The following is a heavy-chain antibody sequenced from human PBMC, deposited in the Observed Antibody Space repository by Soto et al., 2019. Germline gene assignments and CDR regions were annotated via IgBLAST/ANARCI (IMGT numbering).Heavy chain of an antibody. Sequence: PSETLSLTCSVSGVSVSSDIYYWSWIRHHPGKGLEWIGYIYYSGNTYYNPSLGGRVTISLDTSKNHFSLRLRSVTPADTAVYYCARYPVVVVPAANYGLDVWGQGTTVTSP. V-gene: IGHV4-31*03. J-gene: IGHJ6*02. CDR3: ARYPVVVVPAANYGLDV. D-gene: IGHD2-2*01. CDR2: IYYSGNT. CDR1: GVSVSSDIYY.